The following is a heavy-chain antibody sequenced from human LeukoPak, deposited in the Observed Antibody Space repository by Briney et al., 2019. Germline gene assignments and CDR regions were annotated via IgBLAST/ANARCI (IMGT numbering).Heavy chain of an antibody. CDR1: GYTFATYY. Sequence: ASVKISCQTSGYTFATYYMHWLRQAPGRGPEWMGMINPADGTTSYPQGSQGRLTMTADTSPNTVDMELSSLRSDDKGVFYCSGNGSHDSVAAFDIWGEGTSVTV. CDR3: SGNGSHDSVAAFDI. CDR2: INPADGTT. V-gene: IGHV1-46*01. D-gene: IGHD6-19*01. J-gene: IGHJ3*02.